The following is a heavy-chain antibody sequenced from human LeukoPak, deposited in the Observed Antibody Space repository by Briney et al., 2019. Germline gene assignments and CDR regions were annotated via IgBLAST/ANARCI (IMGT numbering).Heavy chain of an antibody. D-gene: IGHD4-11*01. Sequence: PSETLSLTCAVSGGSISSSNWWSWVRQPPGKGLEWIGEIYHSGSTNYNPSLESRVTISVDKSKNQFSLKLSSVTAADTAVYYCARTATGTSPNYYYYGMDVWAKGPRSPSP. CDR3: ARTATGTSPNYYYYGMDV. CDR1: GGSISSSNW. V-gene: IGHV4-4*02. CDR2: IYHSGST. J-gene: IGHJ6*02.